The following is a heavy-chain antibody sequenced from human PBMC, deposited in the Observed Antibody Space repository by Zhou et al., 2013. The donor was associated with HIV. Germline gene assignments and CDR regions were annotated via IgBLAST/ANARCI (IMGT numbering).Heavy chain of an antibody. Sequence: QVQLLQSGSQVRRPGASVKVSCKSSGYNFRNNGIVWVRQAPGQGLEWMGWSSPDSGTTNYVQSMEGRLTLTTDTSTATAYMDLRSLTSDDTAIYFCARDGGHALSVGYYTHWGQGTLVTVSS. CDR3: ARDGGHALSVGYYTH. CDR2: SSPDSGTT. D-gene: IGHD3-3*01. V-gene: IGHV1-18*01. J-gene: IGHJ4*02. CDR1: GYNFRNNG.